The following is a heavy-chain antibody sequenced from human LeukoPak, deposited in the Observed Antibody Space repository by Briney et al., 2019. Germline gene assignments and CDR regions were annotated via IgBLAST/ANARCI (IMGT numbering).Heavy chain of an antibody. V-gene: IGHV1-2*02. Sequence: ASVKVSCKASGYTFTSYAMNWVRQAPGQGLEWMGWINPNSGGTNYAQKFQGRVTMTRDTSISTAYMELSRLRSDDTAVYYCASTYCSGGSCYSWFDPWGQGTLVTVSS. J-gene: IGHJ5*02. CDR1: GYTFTSYA. D-gene: IGHD2-15*01. CDR3: ASTYCSGGSCYSWFDP. CDR2: INPNSGGT.